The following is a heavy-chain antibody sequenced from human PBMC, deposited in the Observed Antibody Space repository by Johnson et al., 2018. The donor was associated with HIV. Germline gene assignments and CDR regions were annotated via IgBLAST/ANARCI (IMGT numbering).Heavy chain of an antibody. CDR1: GFTFSDYY. CDR2: INWNGGRT. D-gene: IGHD5-24*01. Sequence: QVQLVESGGGLVKPGGSLRLSCAASGFTFSDYYMSWIRQAPGKGLEWVSNINWNGGRTDYGDSVKGRFTISRDNSKNTLFLQMSSLREEDSAVYYCAKPLGTDAYNYVDVFDVWGQGTMVTVSS. CDR3: AKPLGTDAYNYVDVFDV. J-gene: IGHJ3*01. V-gene: IGHV3-11*04.